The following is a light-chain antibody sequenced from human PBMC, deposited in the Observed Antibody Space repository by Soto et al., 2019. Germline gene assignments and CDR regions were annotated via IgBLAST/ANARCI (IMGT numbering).Light chain of an antibody. J-gene: IGKJ2*01. CDR2: DSS. CDR1: QSVSNTW. V-gene: IGKV3-20*01. Sequence: EIVLAQSPGTLSLSPGERATLSCRASQSVSNTWLAWYQQKGGQAPRLLISDSSSRATGIPDRFSGSGSGTEFTLTISRLEPEDFAVYYCQLYGRSSYTFGQGTKLELK. CDR3: QLYGRSSYT.